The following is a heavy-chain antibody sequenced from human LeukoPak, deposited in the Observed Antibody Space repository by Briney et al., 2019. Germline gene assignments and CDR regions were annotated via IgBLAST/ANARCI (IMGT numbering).Heavy chain of an antibody. Sequence: GGSLRPSCASGFTFSDYYMSWIRQAPGKGLEWVSHISSSGSTRYYADSVKGRFTISRDNAKNSLYLQMNSLRAEDTAVYYCARTAYYYDSSGYDDAFDIWGQGTMVTVSS. J-gene: IGHJ3*02. D-gene: IGHD3-22*01. V-gene: IGHV3-11*01. CDR2: ISSSGSTR. CDR1: GFTFSDYY. CDR3: ARTAYYYDSSGYDDAFDI.